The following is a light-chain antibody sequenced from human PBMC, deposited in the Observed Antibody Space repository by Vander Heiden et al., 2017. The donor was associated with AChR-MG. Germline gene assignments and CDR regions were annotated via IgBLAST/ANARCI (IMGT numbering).Light chain of an antibody. V-gene: IGLV1-44*01. CDR2: SNN. Sequence: QSLLTQAPSASGTPGQRVTISSSGSRSNIGNSHTHWYQHTPGTAPKLVIYSNNQRPSGVPDRFSGSQSGTSDSLAISGLLSEDAAEYYCAAWDDSLNAVVFGGGTRLTVL. J-gene: IGLJ2*01. CDR3: AAWDDSLNAVV. CDR1: RSNIGNSH.